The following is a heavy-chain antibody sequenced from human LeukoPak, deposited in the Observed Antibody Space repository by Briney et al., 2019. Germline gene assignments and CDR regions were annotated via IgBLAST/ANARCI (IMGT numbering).Heavy chain of an antibody. D-gene: IGHD6-13*01. CDR1: GGSISSYY. J-gene: IGHJ4*02. CDR2: ISYSGST. CDR3: ARDGRQQAYYFDY. Sequence: KTSETLSLTCSVSGGSISSYYWSWIRQPPGKGLEWIGYISYSGSTYYNPSLKSRVTISVDTSENQFSLKVSSMTAADTAVYYCARDGRQQAYYFDYWGQGILVTVSS. V-gene: IGHV4-59*12.